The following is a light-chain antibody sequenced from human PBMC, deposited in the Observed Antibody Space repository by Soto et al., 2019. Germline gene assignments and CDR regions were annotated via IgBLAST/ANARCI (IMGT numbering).Light chain of an antibody. CDR3: QQRYNWPIT. J-gene: IGKJ5*01. Sequence: EIVMTQSPGTLSLSPGKRATLSCRASQSVSNNYLAWYQQKPGQAPRLLIDADSNRATGIRARVSGSGSGRDFTLTISSLEPEDVSVCYCQQRYNWPITFGQGTRLEIK. V-gene: IGKV3-11*02. CDR1: QSVSNNY. CDR2: ADS.